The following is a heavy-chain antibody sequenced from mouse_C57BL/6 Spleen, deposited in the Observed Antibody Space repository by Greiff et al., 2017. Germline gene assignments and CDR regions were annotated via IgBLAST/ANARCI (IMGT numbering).Heavy chain of an antibody. CDR3: ARVGYYDYDGWYCDV. D-gene: IGHD2-4*01. Sequence: QVQLQQPGAELVKPGASVKMSCKASGYTFTSSWITWVKQRPGQGLEWIGDIYPGSGSPNYNEKFKSKATLTVDTSSSTAYMQLSSLTSEDAAVYYGARVGYYDYDGWYCDVWGTGTTVTVSS. CDR2: IYPGSGSP. J-gene: IGHJ1*03. CDR1: GYTFTSSW. V-gene: IGHV1-55*01.